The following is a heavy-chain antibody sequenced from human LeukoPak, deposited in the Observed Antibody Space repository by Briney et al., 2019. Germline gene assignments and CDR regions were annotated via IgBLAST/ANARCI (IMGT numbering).Heavy chain of an antibody. J-gene: IGHJ4*02. V-gene: IGHV1-69*13. CDR3: ARSRVAGPGFDY. D-gene: IGHD6-19*01. CDR2: IIPIFGTA. Sequence: SVKVSCKASGGTFSSYAISWVRQAPGEGLEWMGGIIPIFGTANYAQKFQGRVTITADESTSTAYMELSSLRSEDTAVYYCARSRVAGPGFDYWGQGTLVTVSS. CDR1: GGTFSSYA.